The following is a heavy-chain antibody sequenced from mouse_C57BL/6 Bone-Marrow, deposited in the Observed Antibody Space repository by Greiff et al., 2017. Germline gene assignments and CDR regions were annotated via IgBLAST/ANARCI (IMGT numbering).Heavy chain of an antibody. J-gene: IGHJ4*01. CDR1: GFTFSSYA. CDR3: ARAKGAMDY. Sequence: EVQGVESGGGLVKPGGSLKLSCAASGFTFSSYAMSWVRQTPEKRLEWVATISDGGSYTYYPDNVKGRFTISRDNAKNNLYLQMSHLKSEDTAMYYCARAKGAMDYWGQGTSVTVSS. CDR2: ISDGGSYT. V-gene: IGHV5-4*01.